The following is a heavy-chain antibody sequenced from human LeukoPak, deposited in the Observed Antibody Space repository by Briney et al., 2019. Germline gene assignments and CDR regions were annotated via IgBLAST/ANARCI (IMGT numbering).Heavy chain of an antibody. CDR3: ARATAGSPPGMDV. V-gene: IGHV3-21*01. J-gene: IGHJ6*02. D-gene: IGHD2-15*01. Sequence: GGSLRLSCAASGFTFSSYSMNWVRQAPGKGLEWVSSISSSSSSYIYYADSVKGRFTISRDNAKNSLYLQMNSLRAEDTAVYYCARATAGSPPGMDVWGQGTTVTVSS. CDR1: GFTFSSYS. CDR2: ISSSSSSYI.